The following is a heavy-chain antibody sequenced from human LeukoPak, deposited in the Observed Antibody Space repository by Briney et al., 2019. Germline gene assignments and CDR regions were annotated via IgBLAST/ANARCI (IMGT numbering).Heavy chain of an antibody. V-gene: IGHV3-13*04. CDR1: GFTFSSYD. D-gene: IGHD3-22*01. J-gene: IGHJ5*02. CDR3: ARGHYYYDSSGYYQNWFDP. Sequence: GGSLRLSCAASGFTFSSYDMHWVRQATGKCLEWVSAIGTAGDTYYPGSVKGRFTISRENAKNSLYLQMNSLRAGDTAVYYCARGHYYYDSSGYYQNWFDPWGQGTLVTVSS. CDR2: IGTAGDT.